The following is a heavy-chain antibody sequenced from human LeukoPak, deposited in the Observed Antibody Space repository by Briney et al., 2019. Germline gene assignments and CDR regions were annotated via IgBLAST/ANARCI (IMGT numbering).Heavy chain of an antibody. J-gene: IGHJ4*02. CDR3: ARGGWYYFDY. CDR1: GYTFTGYY. D-gene: IGHD6-19*01. CDR2: INSSGGTT. Sequence: ASVKVSCKASGYTFTGYYMHWVRQAPGQGLEWMGIINSSGGTTSYAQKFQGRVTMTRDTSTSTVYTELSSLRSEDTAVYYCARGGWYYFDYWGQGTLVTVSS. V-gene: IGHV1-46*01.